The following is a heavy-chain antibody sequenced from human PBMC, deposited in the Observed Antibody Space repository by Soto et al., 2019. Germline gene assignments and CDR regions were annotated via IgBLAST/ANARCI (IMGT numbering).Heavy chain of an antibody. CDR3: SKNPPWTVGPLAMDV. V-gene: IGHV3-23*01. Sequence: EVQLLESGGGLVQPGGSLRLSCVASGFTFSTHAMSWVRQAPGKGLEWVSTFSGSGGNIYYAESVKGRLTISRDDSKKKPYYQLNSMRVEDTAVYYCSKNPPWTVGPLAMDVWGQGTTVTVSS. CDR1: GFTFSTHA. D-gene: IGHD2-2*01. J-gene: IGHJ6*02. CDR2: FSGSGGNI.